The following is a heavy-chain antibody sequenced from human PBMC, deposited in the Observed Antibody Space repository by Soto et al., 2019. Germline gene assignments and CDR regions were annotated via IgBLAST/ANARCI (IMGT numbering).Heavy chain of an antibody. D-gene: IGHD3-10*01. CDR2: IIPIFGTP. V-gene: IGHV1-69*12. Sequence: QVQLVQSGAEVKKPGSSVKVSCKASGDTFSSYTLSWVRQAPGQGLEWMGGIIPIFGTPHYAQKFQGRVTMTADESTSTAYMELSSLRSEDTAVYYCARVAPGGFGELLFYFDYWGQGTLVTVSS. CDR3: ARVAPGGFGELLFYFDY. CDR1: GDTFSSYT. J-gene: IGHJ4*02.